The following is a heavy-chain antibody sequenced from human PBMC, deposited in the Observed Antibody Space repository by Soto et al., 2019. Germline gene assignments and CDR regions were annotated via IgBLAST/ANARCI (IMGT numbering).Heavy chain of an antibody. J-gene: IGHJ6*02. CDR1: GGTISSGDYY. Sequence: SETLSLTCTVSGGTISSGDYYWSWIRQPPGKGLEWIGYIYYSGSTYYNPSLKSRVTISVDTSKNQFSLKLSSVTAADTAVYYCARVGRYYYDSSGYYYDGMDVCGQGTTVTVSS. CDR2: IYYSGST. D-gene: IGHD3-22*01. CDR3: ARVGRYYYDSSGYYYDGMDV. V-gene: IGHV4-30-4*01.